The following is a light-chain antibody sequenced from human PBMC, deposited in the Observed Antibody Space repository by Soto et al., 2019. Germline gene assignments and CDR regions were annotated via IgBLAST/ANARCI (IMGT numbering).Light chain of an antibody. CDR2: RDR. CDR3: ATWDDSLSGVL. Sequence: QSLLTQPPSASETPGQRVFISCSGSTSNIGSNFVFWYQQLPGAAPKLLIYRDRQRPSGVPDRFSGSKSGTSASLAISGLRSEDEAHYYCATWDDSLSGVLFGGGTKLTVL. CDR1: TSNIGSNF. V-gene: IGLV1-47*01. J-gene: IGLJ2*01.